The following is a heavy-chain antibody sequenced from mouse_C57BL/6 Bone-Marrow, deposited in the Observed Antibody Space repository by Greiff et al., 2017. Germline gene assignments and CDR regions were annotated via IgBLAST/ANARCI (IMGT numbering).Heavy chain of an antibody. J-gene: IGHJ4*01. Sequence: VQLQQSGAELMKPGASVKLSCKATGYTFTGYWIEWVKQRPGHGLEWIGEILPGSGSTNYNEKFKGKATFTADTSSNTAYMQLSSLTTEDSAIYYCARSPWLLHLYYYAMDYWGQGTSVTVSS. CDR1: GYTFTGYW. CDR2: ILPGSGST. D-gene: IGHD2-3*01. CDR3: ARSPWLLHLYYYAMDY. V-gene: IGHV1-9*01.